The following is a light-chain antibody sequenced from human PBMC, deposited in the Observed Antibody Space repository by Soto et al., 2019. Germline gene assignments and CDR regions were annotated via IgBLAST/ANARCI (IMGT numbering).Light chain of an antibody. CDR1: SSDVGSYNL. J-gene: IGLJ1*01. Sequence: LAQPASVSGSPGQSITISCTGTSSDVGSYNLVSWYQQHPGKAPKLMIYEGSKRPSGVSNRFSGSKSGNTASLTISGLQAEDEADYYCCSYAGSSTFYVFGIGTKVTVL. V-gene: IGLV2-23*01. CDR3: CSYAGSSTFYV. CDR2: EGS.